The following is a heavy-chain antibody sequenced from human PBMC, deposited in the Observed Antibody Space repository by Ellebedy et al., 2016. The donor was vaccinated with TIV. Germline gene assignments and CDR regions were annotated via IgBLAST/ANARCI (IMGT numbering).Heavy chain of an antibody. CDR3: ARVSYSGYDPFDY. D-gene: IGHD5-12*01. Sequence: QDRVTITRDTSARTAYMHLSSLRSQDTAVYYCARVSYSGYDPFDYWGQGTLVTVSS. V-gene: IGHV1-3*01. J-gene: IGHJ4*02.